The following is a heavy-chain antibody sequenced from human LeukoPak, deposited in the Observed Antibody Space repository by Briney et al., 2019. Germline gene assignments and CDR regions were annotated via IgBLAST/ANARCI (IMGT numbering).Heavy chain of an antibody. J-gene: IGHJ4*02. V-gene: IGHV1-2*02. CDR2: INPGSGAT. CDR3: ALGGSSDLQGLTDYFDN. CDR1: GYTFTGYF. Sequence: ASVKVSCKTSGYTFTGYFIHWVRQAPGQGLEWVGCINPGSGATNYAQKFQARITMTSDTSSSSAYMELISLSLDDSAVYFCALGGSSDLQGLTDYFDNWGQGTLVTVSS. D-gene: IGHD3-3*01.